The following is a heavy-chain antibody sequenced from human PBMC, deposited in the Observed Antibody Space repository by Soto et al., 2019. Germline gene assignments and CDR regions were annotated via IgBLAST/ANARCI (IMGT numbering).Heavy chain of an antibody. D-gene: IGHD4-17*01. Sequence: EVQLVESGGGLVQPGGSLRLSCSASGFTFSDYWMHLVRQAPGKGLVWVSRINSDGSSTNYADSVKGRFTISRDNAKNTLYLQMNSLRAEDTAVYYCARGNYGGWFDPWGQGTLVTVSS. CDR3: ARGNYGGWFDP. J-gene: IGHJ5*02. CDR1: GFTFSDYW. V-gene: IGHV3-74*01. CDR2: INSDGSST.